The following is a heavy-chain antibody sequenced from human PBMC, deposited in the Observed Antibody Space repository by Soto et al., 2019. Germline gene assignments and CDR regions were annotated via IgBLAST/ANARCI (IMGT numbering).Heavy chain of an antibody. CDR1: GGTFSSYA. CDR2: LIPIFGTA. V-gene: IGHV1-69*13. J-gene: IGHJ6*02. D-gene: IGHD2-2*01. CDR3: PGDCSTGYYYYGLEV. Sequence: VKVSCKASGGTFSSYAISWARQAPGQGIEWMGGLIPIFGTANYAQKFQGRVTITADEYTSTAYMELRSLRSENTAVYYWPGDCSTGYYYYGLEVWDQGTRVTVSS.